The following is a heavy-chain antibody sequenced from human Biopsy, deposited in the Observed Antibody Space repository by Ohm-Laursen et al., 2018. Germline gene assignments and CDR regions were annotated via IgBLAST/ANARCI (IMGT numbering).Heavy chain of an antibody. CDR2: IHCKTGAT. CDR3: ARDPLNGHKHFDY. V-gene: IGHV1-2*02. CDR1: SYTFTDYN. Sequence: ASVKVSCKASSYTFTDYNIHWMRQAPGQGLEWLGYIHCKTGATNYAQKFQGTVTMTRDTSISTAYLALGSLRSADTAIYYCARDPLNGHKHFDYWGQGSLVTVSS. D-gene: IGHD2-8*01. J-gene: IGHJ4*02.